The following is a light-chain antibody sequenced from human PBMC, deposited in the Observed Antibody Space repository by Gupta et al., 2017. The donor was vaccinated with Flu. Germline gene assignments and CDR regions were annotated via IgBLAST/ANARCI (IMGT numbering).Light chain of an antibody. CDR2: IKSDGSH. CDR3: PTWDTVIVL. V-gene: IGLV4-69*02. CDR1: RGHRDYA. J-gene: IGLJ3*02. Sequence: GRLTCTLSRGHRDYAIAWHQQQPGRCPRFLMKIKSDGSHTKGDGIPARFSGSSSGADRYLIISSLQSDDEADYYCPTWDTVIVLFGRGTKLNVV.